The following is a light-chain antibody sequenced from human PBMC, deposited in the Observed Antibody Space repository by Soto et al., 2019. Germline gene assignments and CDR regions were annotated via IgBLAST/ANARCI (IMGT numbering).Light chain of an antibody. Sequence: IALIQSPATLSVSPGERATLSCRASQTISNYLIWYQQKPGQAPRLLIYDVSNRATDIPARFSGSGSGTDFTLTISSLEPEDLAVYYCQQRSNWPRTFGQGTKVEIK. CDR1: QTISNY. CDR3: QQRSNWPRT. V-gene: IGKV3-11*01. J-gene: IGKJ1*01. CDR2: DVS.